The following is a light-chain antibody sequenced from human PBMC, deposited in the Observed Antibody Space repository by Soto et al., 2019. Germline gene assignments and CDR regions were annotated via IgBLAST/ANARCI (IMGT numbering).Light chain of an antibody. V-gene: IGLV4-69*01. CDR1: SGHSNYA. J-gene: IGLJ2*01. CDR3: QNWGTGIQV. Sequence: QPVLTQSPSASASLGASVKLTCTLSSGHSNYAIAWHQRQPEQGPRYLMKLNSDGSHSKGDGIPDRFSGSSSGTERYLTISSLRSEDEADYYCQNWGTGIQVFGGGTKLTVL. CDR2: LNSDGSH.